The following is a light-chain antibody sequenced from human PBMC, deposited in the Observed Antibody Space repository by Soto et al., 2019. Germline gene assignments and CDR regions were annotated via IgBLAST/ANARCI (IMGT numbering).Light chain of an antibody. V-gene: IGKV3-11*01. J-gene: IGKJ2*01. CDR1: QSVSSY. Sequence: EIVLTQSPATLSLSPGERATLSCRASQSVSSYLAWYQQKPGQAPRLLIYDASHRATGIPARFSGSGSGTDFTLTIRSLGPEDFAVYYCQQRSNWPPPSFGQGTKLEIK. CDR3: QQRSNWPPPS. CDR2: DAS.